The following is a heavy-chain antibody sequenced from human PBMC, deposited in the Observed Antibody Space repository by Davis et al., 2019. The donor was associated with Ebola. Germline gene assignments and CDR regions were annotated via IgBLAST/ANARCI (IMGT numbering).Heavy chain of an antibody. Sequence: GESLKISCAASGFTFNKYAVDWVRQAPGTGLEWVSGISYGGGTSYYADSVKGRFTISRDDSKRTVELQMNSLRVEDTGIYYCAKVASRAVYYSMDVWGQGTTVTVSS. CDR1: GFTFNKYA. J-gene: IGHJ6*02. CDR2: ISYGGGTS. CDR3: AKVASRAVYYSMDV. V-gene: IGHV3-23*01.